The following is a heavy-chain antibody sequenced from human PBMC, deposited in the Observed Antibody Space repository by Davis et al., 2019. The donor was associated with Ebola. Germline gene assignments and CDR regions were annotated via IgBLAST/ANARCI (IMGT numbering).Heavy chain of an antibody. D-gene: IGHD1-26*01. Sequence: GESLKISCAASGFTFSSYAMSWVRQAPGKGLEWFSAISGSGGSTYYADSVKGRFTISRDNSKNTLYLQMNSLRAEDTAVYYCAKDPGRLVGATTVTYYLDYWGQGTLVTVSS. CDR1: GFTFSSYA. V-gene: IGHV3-23*01. CDR3: AKDPGRLVGATTVTYYLDY. CDR2: ISGSGGST. J-gene: IGHJ4*02.